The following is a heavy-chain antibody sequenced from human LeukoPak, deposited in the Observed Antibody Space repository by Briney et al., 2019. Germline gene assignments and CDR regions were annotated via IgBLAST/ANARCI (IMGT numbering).Heavy chain of an antibody. CDR3: SVWGISDAFDI. J-gene: IGHJ3*02. CDR1: GFTFSSYA. V-gene: IGHV3-23*01. CDR2: ISGSGGST. D-gene: IGHD6-13*01. Sequence: GGSLRLSCAASGFTFSSYAMSWVRQAPGKGLEWVSAISGSGGSTYYADSVKGRFTISRGNSKNTLYLQMNSLRAEDTAVYYCSVWGISDAFDIWGQGTMVTVSS.